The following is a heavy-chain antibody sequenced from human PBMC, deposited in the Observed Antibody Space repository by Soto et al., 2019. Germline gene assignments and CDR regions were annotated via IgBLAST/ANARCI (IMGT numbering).Heavy chain of an antibody. CDR3: ARMTTVTYYYMDV. CDR1: GGSISSSSYY. J-gene: IGHJ6*03. V-gene: IGHV4-39*01. D-gene: IGHD4-17*01. Sequence: QLQLQESGPGLVKPSETLSLTCTVSGGSISSSSYYWGWIRQPPGKGLEWIGSIYYSGSTYYNPSLKSRVTISVDTSKNQFSRKLSSVTAADTAVYYCARMTTVTYYYMDVWGKGTTVTVSS. CDR2: IYYSGST.